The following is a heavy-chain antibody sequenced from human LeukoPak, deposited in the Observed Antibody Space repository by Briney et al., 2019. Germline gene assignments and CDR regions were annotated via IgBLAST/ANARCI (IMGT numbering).Heavy chain of an antibody. Sequence: GGSLRLPCAASGFTFDDYAMHWVRQAPGKGLEWVSLISWDGGSTYYADSVKGRFTISRDNSKNSLYLQMNSLRAEDTALYYCAKAYDSSGYYPGVDYWGQGTLVTVSS. CDR2: ISWDGGST. V-gene: IGHV3-43D*03. CDR1: GFTFDDYA. J-gene: IGHJ4*02. CDR3: AKAYDSSGYYPGVDY. D-gene: IGHD3-22*01.